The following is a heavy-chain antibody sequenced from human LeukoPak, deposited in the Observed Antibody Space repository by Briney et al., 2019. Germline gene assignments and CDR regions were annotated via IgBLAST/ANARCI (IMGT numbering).Heavy chain of an antibody. CDR2: INSDGSTT. Sequence: GGSLRFSCAASGFTFSSYWMHWVRQAPGKGLVWVSRINSDGSTTYYADSVKGRFTISRDNAKNTLDLQMNSLRAEDTAVYYCARRSSGSPPYYFDYWGQGTLVTVSS. D-gene: IGHD1-26*01. CDR3: ARRSSGSPPYYFDY. J-gene: IGHJ4*02. V-gene: IGHV3-74*01. CDR1: GFTFSSYW.